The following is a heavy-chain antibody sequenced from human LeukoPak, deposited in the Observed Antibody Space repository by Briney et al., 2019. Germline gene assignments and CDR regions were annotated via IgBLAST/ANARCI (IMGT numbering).Heavy chain of an antibody. CDR1: GASIRSCDHH. CDR2: IYFSGSR. CDR3: AGFTHAHTAMVEAPFDY. D-gene: IGHD5-18*01. V-gene: IGHV4-30-4*08. J-gene: IGHJ4*02. Sequence: SETLSLTCSVSGASIRSCDHHWSWLRQSPGKGLEWIGYIYFSGSRSSNPSLRSRLTISVDTSKNQFSLKLSSVTAADTAVYYCAGFTHAHTAMVEAPFDYWGQGTLVTVSS.